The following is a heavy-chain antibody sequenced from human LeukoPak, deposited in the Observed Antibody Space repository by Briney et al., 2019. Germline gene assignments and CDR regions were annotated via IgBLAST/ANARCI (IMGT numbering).Heavy chain of an antibody. V-gene: IGHV3-23*01. CDR2: ISGSGGGT. D-gene: IGHD3-10*01. CDR3: AKATPLNYYGSGSYYDY. CDR1: GFTFRSYA. J-gene: IGHJ4*02. Sequence: PGGSLRLSCAASGFTFRSYAMSWVRQAPGKGLEWVSAISGSGGGTYYVDSVKGRFTISRDNSKNTLYLQMNSLRAEDTAVYYCAKATPLNYYGSGSYYDYWGQGTLVTVSS.